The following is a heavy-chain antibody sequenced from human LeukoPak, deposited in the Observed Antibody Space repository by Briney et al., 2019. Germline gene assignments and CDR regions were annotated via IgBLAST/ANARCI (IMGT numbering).Heavy chain of an antibody. J-gene: IGHJ5*02. CDR2: ISAYNGNT. Sequence: ASVKVSCKASGYTFTSYGISWVRQAPGQGLEWMGWISAYNGNTNYAQKLQGRVTMTTDTSTSTVYMELSSLRSEDTAVYYCARGLRPNWFDPWGQGTLVTVSS. V-gene: IGHV1-18*01. CDR1: GYTFTSYG. CDR3: ARGLRPNWFDP.